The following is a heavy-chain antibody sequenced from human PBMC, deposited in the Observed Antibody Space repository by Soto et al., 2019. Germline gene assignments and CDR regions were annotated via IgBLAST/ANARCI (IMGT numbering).Heavy chain of an antibody. CDR2: IYSGGNT. CDR1: GFTVSSNY. J-gene: IGHJ4*02. Sequence: EVQLVESGGGLMQPGGSLRVSCAASGFTVSSNYMTWVRQAPGKGLEWVSIIYSGGNTYYADSVKGRFTISRDNSKNTVYLQMHNLRAEDTAVYLCARDRGGWRGFLDYWGQGTLVTVSS. V-gene: IGHV3-53*01. CDR3: ARDRGGWRGFLDY. D-gene: IGHD3-16*01.